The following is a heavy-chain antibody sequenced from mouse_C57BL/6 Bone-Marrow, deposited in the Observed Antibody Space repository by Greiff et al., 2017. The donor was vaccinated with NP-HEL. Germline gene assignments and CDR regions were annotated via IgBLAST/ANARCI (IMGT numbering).Heavy chain of an antibody. Sequence: VQLQQSGPELVKPGASVKISCKASGYSFTGYYMNWVKQSPEKSLEWIGEINPSTGGTTYNQKFKAKATLTVDKSSSTAYMQLKSLTSEDSAVYYCARRSNYDYWGQGTTLTVSS. D-gene: IGHD2-5*01. V-gene: IGHV1-42*01. CDR2: INPSTGGT. CDR3: ARRSNYDY. J-gene: IGHJ2*01. CDR1: GYSFTGYY.